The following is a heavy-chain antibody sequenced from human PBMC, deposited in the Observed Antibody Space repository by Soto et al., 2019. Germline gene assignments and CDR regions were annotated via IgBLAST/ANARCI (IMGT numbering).Heavy chain of an antibody. V-gene: IGHV5-10-1*01. CDR1: GYSFTTYW. J-gene: IGHJ4*02. Sequence: EVQLVQSGAEVKKPGESLRISCKGSGYSFTTYWISWVRQKPGKGLEWMGRIDPSDSYTNHSPSFQDHVTISAAKSVSTAYLQWSSLKASDTAMHYCARHVSGWYFDYWGQGTLVTVSS. D-gene: IGHD6-19*01. CDR3: ARHVSGWYFDY. CDR2: IDPSDSYT.